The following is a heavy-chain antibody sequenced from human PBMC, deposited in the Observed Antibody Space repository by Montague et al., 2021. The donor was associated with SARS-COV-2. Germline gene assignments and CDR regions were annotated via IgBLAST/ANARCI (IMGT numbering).Heavy chain of an antibody. Sequence: SETLSPTCSVAGGTLSSTSFYWGWIRQPPGRGLEWIGTMHYSERPXYNPSLQSRVTISADRSKNRFSLNLGSVTASDTAVYYCARHGPYYEISTGYFRPYYFDHWGQGGLVTVAS. CDR2: MHYSERP. CDR3: ARHGPYYEISTGYFRPYYFDH. J-gene: IGHJ4*02. D-gene: IGHD3-9*01. V-gene: IGHV4-39*01. CDR1: GGTLSSTSFY.